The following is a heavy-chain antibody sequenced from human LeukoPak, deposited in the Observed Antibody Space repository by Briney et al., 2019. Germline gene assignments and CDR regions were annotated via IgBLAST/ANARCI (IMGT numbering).Heavy chain of an antibody. CDR1: GYRFISNY. V-gene: IGHV1-2*02. D-gene: IGHD2-21*02. J-gene: IGHJ4*02. Sequence: VASVKVSCKASGYRFISNYIQWVRQAPGLGPEWMGWMHPGNGNTRYAEKFQGRVTMTRDTSINTAYMDLSSLRSDDTAVYYCAREGSYCVAGDCYSFDFWGQGTLITVSS. CDR2: MHPGNGNT. CDR3: AREGSYCVAGDCYSFDF.